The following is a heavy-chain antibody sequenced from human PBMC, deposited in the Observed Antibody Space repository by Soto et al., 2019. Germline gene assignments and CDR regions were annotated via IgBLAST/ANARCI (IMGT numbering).Heavy chain of an antibody. D-gene: IGHD4-17*01. CDR1: GGTSISYS. CDR2: IIPIFGTA. J-gene: IGHJ4*01. Sequence: VASVKVSCKASGGTSISYSISLVRQAPGHGLEWMGGIIPIFGTANYAQNFHDIVTITARESTSTAYQEVSNLIPEDTAVYYCPRTCQTYGYYFFDNWDQGXLLNV. V-gene: IGHV1-69*13. CDR3: PRTCQTYGYYFFDN.